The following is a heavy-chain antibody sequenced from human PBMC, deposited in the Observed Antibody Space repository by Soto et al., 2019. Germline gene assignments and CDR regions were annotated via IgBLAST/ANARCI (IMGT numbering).Heavy chain of an antibody. CDR2: IWTDGGYK. V-gene: IGHV3-33*07. D-gene: IGHD3-3*01. CDR1: GFTFSRYG. CDR3: ARSFGLAGRYFYYYGLDV. Sequence: QVQLAESGGGVAQPGSSLRLSCVASGFTFSRYGMYWVRQAPGKGLEWVSGIWTDGGYKDHEESGKGRFSVSRDNSKNPFYLQMHSLGAEATDVYYFARSFGLAGRYFYYYGLDVWGQGTTVTVSS. J-gene: IGHJ6*02.